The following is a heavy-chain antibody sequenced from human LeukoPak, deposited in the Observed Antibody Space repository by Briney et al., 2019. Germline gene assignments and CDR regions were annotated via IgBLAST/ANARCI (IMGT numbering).Heavy chain of an antibody. CDR2: IIPIFGTA. CDR1: GYTFTSYY. J-gene: IGHJ4*02. V-gene: IGHV1-69*13. Sequence: GASVKVSCKASGYTFTSYYMHWVRQAPGQGLEWMGGIIPIFGTANYAQKFQGRVTITADESTSTAYMELSSLRSEDTAVYYCARGSFWEKTWYYFDYWGQGTLVTVSS. CDR3: ARGSFWEKTWYYFDY. D-gene: IGHD1-26*01.